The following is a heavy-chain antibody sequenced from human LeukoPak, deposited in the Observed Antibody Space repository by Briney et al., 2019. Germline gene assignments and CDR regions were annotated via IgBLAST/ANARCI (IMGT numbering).Heavy chain of an antibody. J-gene: IGHJ4*02. D-gene: IGHD4-11*01. CDR2: INHSGST. V-gene: IGHV4-34*01. CDR1: GGSFSGYY. CDR3: ARRSKYSDSADY. Sequence: PSETLSLTCAVYGGSFSGYYWSWIRQPPGKGLEWIGEINHSGSTNYNPSLKSRVTISVDTSKNQFSLKLSSVTAADTAVYYCARRSKYSDSADYWGQGTLVTVSS.